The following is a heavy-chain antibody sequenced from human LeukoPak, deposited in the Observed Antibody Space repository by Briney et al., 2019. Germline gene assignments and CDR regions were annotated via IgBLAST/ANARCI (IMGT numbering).Heavy chain of an antibody. CDR2: INSDGSGT. Sequence: GGSLRLSCAASGLTFSNYWMHWVRQAPGKGLVWVSRINSDGSGTTYADSVRGRFTISRDNAKNTLYLQVNSLRAADTAVYYCARTEGTVAYDSWGQGTLVTVSS. CDR1: GLTFSNYW. CDR3: ARTEGTVAYDS. V-gene: IGHV3-74*01. D-gene: IGHD4-23*01. J-gene: IGHJ5*01.